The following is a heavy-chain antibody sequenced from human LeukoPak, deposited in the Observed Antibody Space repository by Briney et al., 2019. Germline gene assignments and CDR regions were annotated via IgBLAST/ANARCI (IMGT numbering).Heavy chain of an antibody. Sequence: ASVKVSCKASGYTFTSYGISWVRQAPGQGLEWMGWISAYNGNTNYAQKLQGRVTMTTDTSTSTAYMELSSLTSDDTAVYYCATTPASYDSSGYWFDNWGQGTLVTVSS. D-gene: IGHD3-22*01. CDR1: GYTFTSYG. CDR2: ISAYNGNT. J-gene: IGHJ4*02. V-gene: IGHV1-18*01. CDR3: ATTPASYDSSGYWFDN.